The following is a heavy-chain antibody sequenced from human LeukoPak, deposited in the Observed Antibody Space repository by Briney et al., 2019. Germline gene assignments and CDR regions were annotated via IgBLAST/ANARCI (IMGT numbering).Heavy chain of an antibody. CDR1: GVAVNSYF. D-gene: IGHD2-15*01. CDR3: ARGRGGD. Sequence: GGSLRLSCAVAGVAVNSYFMGWVRQAPGKGLEWVSIISSEGFTYYADSGKGRFAISRDNFKNSLYLEMNSLRAEDTAFYYCARGRGGDWGQGALVTVSS. CDR2: ISSEGFT. V-gene: IGHV3-53*01. J-gene: IGHJ4*02.